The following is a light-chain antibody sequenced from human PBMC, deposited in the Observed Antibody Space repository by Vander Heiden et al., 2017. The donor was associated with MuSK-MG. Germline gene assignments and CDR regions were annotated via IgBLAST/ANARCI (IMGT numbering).Light chain of an antibody. V-gene: IGKV1-39*01. CDR1: QSISSY. J-gene: IGKJ1*01. CDR2: AAY. CDR3: QESYSAPRT. Sequence: DIQMTQSPSSLSASVGDRVTITCRASQSISSYLNWYQQKPGKAPKLLIFAAYNLHSGVPSRFSGSGSGTDFTLTINSLQPEDLATYFCQESYSAPRTFGQGTKVEI.